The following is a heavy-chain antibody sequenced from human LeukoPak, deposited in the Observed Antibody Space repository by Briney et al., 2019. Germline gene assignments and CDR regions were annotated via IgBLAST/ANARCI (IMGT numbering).Heavy chain of an antibody. Sequence: ASVKVSCKASGYTFTSYYMHWVRQAPGQGLEWMGIINPSGGSTSYAQKFQGRVTMTRDTSTSTVYMELCSLRSEDTAVYYCARGWHIVVVTGAFDIWGQGTMVTVSS. CDR3: ARGWHIVVVTGAFDI. CDR2: INPSGGST. CDR1: GYTFTSYY. D-gene: IGHD2-21*02. V-gene: IGHV1-46*01. J-gene: IGHJ3*02.